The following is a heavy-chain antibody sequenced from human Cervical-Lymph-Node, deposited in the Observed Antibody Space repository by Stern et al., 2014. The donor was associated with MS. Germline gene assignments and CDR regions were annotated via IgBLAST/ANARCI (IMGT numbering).Heavy chain of an antibody. CDR2: IYYDGSDT. CDR3: VKRGITEVRGVRLGDY. V-gene: IGHV3-30*18. D-gene: IGHD3-10*01. Sequence: VQLEESGGGVVQPGRSLRLTCTVSGFSFSSYGMHWVSKAPGKGLEVVSVIYYDGSDTYYAEAVKGRFTISRDNSKNTLYLEMRSLRPEDTAVYYCVKRGITEVRGVRLGDYWGPGTLVIVSS. CDR1: GFSFSSYG. J-gene: IGHJ4*02.